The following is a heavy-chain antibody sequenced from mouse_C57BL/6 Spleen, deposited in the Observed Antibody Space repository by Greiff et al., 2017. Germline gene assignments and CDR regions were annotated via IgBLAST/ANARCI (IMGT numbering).Heavy chain of an antibody. D-gene: IGHD3-2*02. V-gene: IGHV1-61*01. CDR1: GYTFTSYW. Sequence: QVQLQQPGAELVRPGSSVKLSCKASGYTFTSYWMDWVKQRPGQGLEWIGNIYPSDSETHYNQKFKDKATLTVDKSSSTAYMQLSSLTSEDSAVYYCARSSGYRAYWGQGTLVTVSA. CDR2: IYPSDSET. J-gene: IGHJ3*01. CDR3: ARSSGYRAY.